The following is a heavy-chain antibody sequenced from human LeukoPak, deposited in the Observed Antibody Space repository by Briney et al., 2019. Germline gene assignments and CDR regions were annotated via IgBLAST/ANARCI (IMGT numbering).Heavy chain of an antibody. CDR1: GFTVTSYA. CDR2: ISTSGGST. CDR3: AKNGHGSGSYYPRTKYYFDY. J-gene: IGHJ4*02. V-gene: IGHV3-23*01. D-gene: IGHD3-10*01. Sequence: GGSLRLSCAASGFTVTSYAMNWVRQAPGKGLEWVATISTSGGSTYYADFVRGRFTISRDNSKNTLYLQMNSLRAEDTAVYYCAKNGHGSGSYYPRTKYYFDYWGQGTLVTVSS.